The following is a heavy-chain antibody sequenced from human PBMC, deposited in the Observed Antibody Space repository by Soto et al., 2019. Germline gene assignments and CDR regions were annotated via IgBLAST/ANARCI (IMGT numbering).Heavy chain of an antibody. CDR1: GFTFRNYA. J-gene: IGHJ4*02. CDR2: ISRNGDAT. Sequence: EVQLLEPGGGLVQPGGSLRRSCAASGFTFRNYAMSWVRQIPGKGLEWVSAISRNGDATYYADAVKGRLTISRDNSKNTLYLEMNSLRAEDTATYSCAKGGECCSGGRCNVSPGSDWGQGTLVTVSS. CDR3: AKGGECCSGGRCNVSPGSD. V-gene: IGHV3-23*01. D-gene: IGHD2-15*01.